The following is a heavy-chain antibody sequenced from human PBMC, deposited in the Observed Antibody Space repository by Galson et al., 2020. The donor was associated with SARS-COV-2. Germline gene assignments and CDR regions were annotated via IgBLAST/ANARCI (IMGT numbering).Heavy chain of an antibody. D-gene: IGHD3-16*01. CDR2: INSGGDT. V-gene: IGHV4-34*01. CDR3: ARGHQRVVPSPVLGLGPFYSYYYMDV. Sequence: SETLSLTCAVYGGSFSGYSWTWIRQAPGKGLEWIGEINSGGDTTYSPSLSSRVPLSVDTSKNQFSLKLTSVSAADTALYFCARGHQRVVPSPVLGLGPFYSYYYMDVWGKGTTVTVSS. CDR1: GGSFSGYS. J-gene: IGHJ6*03.